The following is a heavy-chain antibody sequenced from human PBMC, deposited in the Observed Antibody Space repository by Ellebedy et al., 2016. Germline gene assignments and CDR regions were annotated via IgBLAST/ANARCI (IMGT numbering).Heavy chain of an antibody. Sequence: ASVKVSCKASGYTFTSYYMHWVRQAPGQGLEWMGIINPSGGSTSYAQKFQGWVTMTRDTSISTAYMELSRLRSDDTAVYYCARGLVTHDAFDIWGQGTMVTVSS. CDR1: GYTFTSYY. D-gene: IGHD3-9*01. CDR2: INPSGGST. J-gene: IGHJ3*02. V-gene: IGHV1-2*04. CDR3: ARGLVTHDAFDI.